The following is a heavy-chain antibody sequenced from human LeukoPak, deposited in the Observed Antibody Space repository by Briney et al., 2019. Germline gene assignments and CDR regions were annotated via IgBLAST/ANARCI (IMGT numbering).Heavy chain of an antibody. J-gene: IGHJ4*02. Sequence: SETLSLTCGAPGGPFISNYWTWFRQLPGKGLEGMGYVYHSGSTNYNPSLRSRVTISVDTSKNQFSLKVSSVTAADTAVYYCARLSRPGYCSGGTCPPDYWGQGTLVTVSS. CDR2: VYHSGST. D-gene: IGHD2-15*01. V-gene: IGHV4-59*12. CDR1: GGPFISNY. CDR3: ARLSRPGYCSGGTCPPDY.